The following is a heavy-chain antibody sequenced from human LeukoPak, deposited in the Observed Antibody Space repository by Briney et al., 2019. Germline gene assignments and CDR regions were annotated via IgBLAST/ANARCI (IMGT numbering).Heavy chain of an antibody. D-gene: IGHD3-10*01. CDR2: IYYSGST. Sequence: SQTLSLTCTVSGGSISSGGYYWSWIRQHPGEGLEWIAYIYYSGSTYYNPSLKSRVTISVDTSKNQFSLKLSSVTAADTAVYYCARGRITMVRGVPYFDYWGQGTLVTVSS. CDR1: GGSISSGGYY. CDR3: ARGRITMVRGVPYFDY. J-gene: IGHJ4*02. V-gene: IGHV4-31*03.